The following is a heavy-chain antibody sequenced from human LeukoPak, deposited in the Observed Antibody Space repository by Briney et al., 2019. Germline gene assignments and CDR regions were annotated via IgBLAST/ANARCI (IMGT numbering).Heavy chain of an antibody. D-gene: IGHD1-1*01. J-gene: IGHJ4*02. CDR1: GFIFSNYV. Sequence: GGSLRLSCAASGFIFSNYVMHWVRQAPGKGLEGGAVISYDGTNKHYADSVKGRFTISRDNSKSTLYLQMNSLRAEDTAVYYCAKENDLVYWGQGTLVTVSS. CDR2: ISYDGTNK. V-gene: IGHV3-30*18. CDR3: AKENDLVY.